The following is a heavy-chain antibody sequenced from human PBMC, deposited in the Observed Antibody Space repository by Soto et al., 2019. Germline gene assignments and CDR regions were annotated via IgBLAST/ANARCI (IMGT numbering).Heavy chain of an antibody. Sequence: PSETLSLTCTVSGVSITNNYWTWIRQSPGMGLEWIGYVYNSGSTNHNPSLGSRVTISEDTSKNQFSLRVNSVTAADTAVYYCARYHREAAAGYSLDYWGQGSLVTVSS. CDR2: VYNSGST. J-gene: IGHJ4*02. CDR3: ARYHREAAAGYSLDY. V-gene: IGHV4-59*01. CDR1: GVSITNNY. D-gene: IGHD6-13*01.